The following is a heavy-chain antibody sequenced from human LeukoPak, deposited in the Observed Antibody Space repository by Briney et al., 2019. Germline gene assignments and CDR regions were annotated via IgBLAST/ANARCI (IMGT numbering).Heavy chain of an antibody. Sequence: PGGSLRLSCAASGFTFSRFWMTWVRQAPGKGLEWVANTKQDGSEKYYVDSVKGRFTISRDNAKNSLYLQMNSLRAEDTAVYYCAGSGWQVYLDYWGQGTLVTVSS. D-gene: IGHD6-19*01. J-gene: IGHJ4*02. CDR3: AGSGWQVYLDY. CDR1: GFTFSRFW. V-gene: IGHV3-7*01. CDR2: TKQDGSEK.